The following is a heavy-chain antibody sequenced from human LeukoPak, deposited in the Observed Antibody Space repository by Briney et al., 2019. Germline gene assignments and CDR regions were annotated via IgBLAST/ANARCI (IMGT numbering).Heavy chain of an antibody. CDR3: AKEPRRESYADF. D-gene: IGHD3-16*01. CDR2: ISANGGRT. V-gene: IGHV3-23*01. CDR1: GFTFSDYA. J-gene: IGHJ4*02. Sequence: GGSLRLSCAASGFTFSDYAMSWVRQAPGKGLEWVSAISANGGRTYYADSVKGRFRISRDNSRNTVYLQMNSLRAEDRAIYHCAKEPRRESYADFWGQGTLVTVSS.